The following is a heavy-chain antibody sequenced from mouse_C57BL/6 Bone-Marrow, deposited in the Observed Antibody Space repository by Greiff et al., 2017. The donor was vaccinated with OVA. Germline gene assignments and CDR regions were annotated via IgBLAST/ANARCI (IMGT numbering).Heavy chain of an antibody. CDR2: ISDGGSYT. V-gene: IGHV5-4*01. CDR1: GFTFSSYA. Sequence: EVHLVESGGGLVKPGGSLKLSCAASGFTFSSYAMSWVRQTPEKRLEWVATISDGGSYTYYPDNVKGRFTISRDNAKNNLYLQMSHLKSEDTAMYYCAGEDYGSSPFAYWGQGTLVTVSA. D-gene: IGHD1-1*01. J-gene: IGHJ3*01. CDR3: AGEDYGSSPFAY.